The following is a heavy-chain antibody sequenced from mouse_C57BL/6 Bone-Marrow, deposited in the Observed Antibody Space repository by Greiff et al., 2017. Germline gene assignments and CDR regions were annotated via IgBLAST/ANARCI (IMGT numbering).Heavy chain of an antibody. J-gene: IGHJ3*01. CDR1: GYTFTSYW. CDR2: INPSSGDT. V-gene: IGHV1-7*01. D-gene: IGHD2-4*01. Sequence: VQLQQSGAELVKPGASVTLSCKASGYTFTSYWMHWVKQRPGQGLEWIGNINPSSGDTNYNQKFKDKATLTADKSSSTAYMQLSSLTYEDSAVYYGARVRYGDYDSWFAYWGQGTLVTVSA. CDR3: ARVRYGDYDSWFAY.